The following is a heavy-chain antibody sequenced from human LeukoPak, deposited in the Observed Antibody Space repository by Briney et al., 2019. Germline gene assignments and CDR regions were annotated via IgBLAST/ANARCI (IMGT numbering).Heavy chain of an antibody. CDR2: VHPSGGST. V-gene: IGHV1-46*01. Sequence: GASVKVSCKASGYTFTSYFIHWVRQAPGQGPEWVGIVHPSGGSTSYAEKFQGRVTISRDNAKNTLYLQMNSLRAGDTAVYYCARGGSPPEALGDAFDIWGQGTMVTVSS. D-gene: IGHD1-26*01. CDR3: ARGGSPPEALGDAFDI. CDR1: GYTFTSYF. J-gene: IGHJ3*02.